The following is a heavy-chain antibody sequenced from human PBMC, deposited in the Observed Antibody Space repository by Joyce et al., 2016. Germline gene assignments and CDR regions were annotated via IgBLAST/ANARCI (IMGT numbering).Heavy chain of an antibody. D-gene: IGHD4-11*01. V-gene: IGHV3-9*01. CDR1: GFTCDDYA. CDR3: AKALGPTEDWFDP. Sequence: EVQLVESGGGLVQPGRSLRLSCAASGFTCDDYAMHWVRQAAGKGLEWVSGISWNSGSIGYADSVKGRFTISRDNAKNSLYLQMNSLRVEDTALYYCAKALGPTEDWFDPWGQGTLVTVSS. CDR2: ISWNSGSI. J-gene: IGHJ5*02.